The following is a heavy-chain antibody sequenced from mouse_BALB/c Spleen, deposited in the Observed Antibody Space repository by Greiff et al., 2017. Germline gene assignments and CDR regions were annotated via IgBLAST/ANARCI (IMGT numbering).Heavy chain of an antibody. D-gene: IGHD1-1*01. CDR3: ARDHYGSSYDWYFDV. J-gene: IGHJ1*01. CDR2: IWGDGST. V-gene: IGHV2-6-7*01. Sequence: VMMVESGPGLVAPSQSLSITCTVSGFSLTGYGVNWVRQPPGKGLEWLGMIWGDGSTDYNSALKSRLSISKDNSKSQVFLKMNSLQTDDTARYYCARDHYGSSYDWYFDVWGAGTTVTVSS. CDR1: GFSLTGYG.